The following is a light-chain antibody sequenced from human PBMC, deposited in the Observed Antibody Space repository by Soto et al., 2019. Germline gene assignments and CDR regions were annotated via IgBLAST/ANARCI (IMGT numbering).Light chain of an antibody. CDR1: TGAVTSGHF. Sequence: QAVVTQEPSLTVSPGGTVTLTCGSSTGAVTSGHFPYWFQQKPGQAPRTLIYDTSDKHSWTPARFSGSLLGGKAALTLSGAQPEDEADYYCLLFYSGYRRLFGTGTQLTVL. CDR2: DTS. CDR3: LLFYSGYRRL. J-gene: IGLJ1*01. V-gene: IGLV7-46*01.